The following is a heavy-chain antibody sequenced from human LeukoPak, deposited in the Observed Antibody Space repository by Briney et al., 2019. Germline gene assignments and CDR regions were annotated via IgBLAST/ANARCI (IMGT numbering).Heavy chain of an antibody. Sequence: GGSLRLSCAASGFTFSNAWMSWVRQAPGKGLEWFGRIKSKTDGGTTDYAAPVKGRFTISRDDSKNTLYLQMNSLKTEDTAVYYCTTRLRYFDWTIYDFDYWGQGTLVTVSS. J-gene: IGHJ4*02. CDR2: IKSKTDGGTT. D-gene: IGHD3-9*01. V-gene: IGHV3-15*01. CDR1: GFTFSNAW. CDR3: TTRLRYFDWTIYDFDY.